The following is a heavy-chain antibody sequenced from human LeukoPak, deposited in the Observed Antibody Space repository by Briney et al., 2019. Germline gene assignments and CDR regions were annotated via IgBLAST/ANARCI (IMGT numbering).Heavy chain of an antibody. CDR2: INPNSGGT. J-gene: IGHJ4*02. V-gene: IGHV1-2*02. D-gene: IGHD6-13*01. CDR1: GYTFTGYY. CDR3: ARGAFQGSSWFDY. Sequence: GASVKVSCKASGYTFTGYYMHWVRQAPGQGLEWMGWINPNSGGTNYAQNFQGRVTMTRDTFISTAYMELSRLRSDDTAVYYCARGAFQGSSWFDYWGQGTLVTVSS.